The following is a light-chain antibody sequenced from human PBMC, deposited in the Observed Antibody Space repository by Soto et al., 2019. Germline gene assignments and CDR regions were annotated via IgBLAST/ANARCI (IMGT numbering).Light chain of an antibody. J-gene: IGKJ1*01. CDR2: GAS. CDR1: QSVSNNY. Sequence: EIVLTQSPGTLSLSPGERATLSCRASQSVSNNYLAWYQQKPGQAPRLLIYGASSRSTGIPDRFSGSGSGTDFTLTISRLEPEDFAVYYCQQYGSSSTFGQGTKVEIK. V-gene: IGKV3-20*01. CDR3: QQYGSSST.